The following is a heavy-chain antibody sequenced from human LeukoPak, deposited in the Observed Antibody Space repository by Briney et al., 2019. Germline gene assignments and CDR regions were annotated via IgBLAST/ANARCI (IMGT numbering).Heavy chain of an antibody. Sequence: GGSLRLSCAASGFTFSTYAMHWVRQAPGKGLEWVAVMSYDGSNKYYGDSVKGRFTVSRDNSKNTLFLQMNSLRAEDTAVYYCAKDIYYDSSGYRGYFDYWGQGTLVTASS. V-gene: IGHV3-30*18. J-gene: IGHJ4*02. CDR3: AKDIYYDSSGYRGYFDY. D-gene: IGHD3-22*01. CDR2: MSYDGSNK. CDR1: GFTFSTYA.